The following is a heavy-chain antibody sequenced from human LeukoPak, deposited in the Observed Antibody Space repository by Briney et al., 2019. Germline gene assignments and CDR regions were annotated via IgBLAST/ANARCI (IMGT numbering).Heavy chain of an antibody. V-gene: IGHV1-2*04. J-gene: IGHJ5*02. Sequence: VASVKVSCKASGYTFTGYYMHWVRQAPGQGLEWMGWINPNSGGTNYAQKFQGWVTMTRDTSISTAYMELSRLRSDDTAVYYCATESGGGWFDPWGQGTLVTVSS. D-gene: IGHD3-10*01. CDR3: ATESGGGWFDP. CDR2: INPNSGGT. CDR1: GYTFTGYY.